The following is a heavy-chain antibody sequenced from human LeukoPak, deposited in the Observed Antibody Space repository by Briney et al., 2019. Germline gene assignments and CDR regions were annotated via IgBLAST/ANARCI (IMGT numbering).Heavy chain of an antibody. CDR1: GYTFTSYY. D-gene: IGHD3-22*01. Sequence: ASVKVSCKASGYTFTSYYMHWVRQAPGQGLEWMGIINPSGGSTSYAQKFQGRVTMTRDTSTSTVYMELSSLRSEDTAAYYCARTARLRYYDSSGYFPYYFDYWGQGTLVTVSS. V-gene: IGHV1-46*01. CDR2: INPSGGST. CDR3: ARTARLRYYDSSGYFPYYFDY. J-gene: IGHJ4*02.